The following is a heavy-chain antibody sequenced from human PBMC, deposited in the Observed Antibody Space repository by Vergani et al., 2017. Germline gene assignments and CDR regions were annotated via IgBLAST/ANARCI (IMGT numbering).Heavy chain of an antibody. CDR3: ARVWMVRGVIGPYDYGMDV. J-gene: IGHJ6*02. CDR1: GGSFSGHY. V-gene: IGHV4-34*01. CDR2: INHSGST. Sequence: QVQLQQWGAGLLKSSETLSLSCAVYGGSFSGHYWSWIRQPPGKGLEWIGEINHSGSTIYNPSLKSRVTISVDTSKNQISLNLTSVTAADTAVYYCARVWMVRGVIGPYDYGMDVWGQGTTVTVSS. D-gene: IGHD3-10*01.